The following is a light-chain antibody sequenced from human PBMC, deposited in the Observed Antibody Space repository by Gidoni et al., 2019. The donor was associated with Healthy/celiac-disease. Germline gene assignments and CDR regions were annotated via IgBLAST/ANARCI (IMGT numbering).Light chain of an antibody. V-gene: IGLV2-14*01. Sequence: QSALTQPASVSGSPGQSITTSCTGTRSDVGGYNYVSWYQQHPGKAPKLMIYEVSNRPSGVSNRLSGSKSGNTASLTISGLQAEDEADYYCSSYTSSSTLVFGGGTKLTVL. CDR2: EVS. J-gene: IGLJ2*01. CDR1: RSDVGGYNY. CDR3: SSYTSSSTLV.